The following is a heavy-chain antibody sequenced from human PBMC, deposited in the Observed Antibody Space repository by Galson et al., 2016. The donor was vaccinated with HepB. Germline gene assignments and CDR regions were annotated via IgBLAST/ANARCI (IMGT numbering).Heavy chain of an antibody. D-gene: IGHD6-6*01. J-gene: IGHJ6*02. CDR2: IYPGDSDT. Sequence: QSGAEVKKPGESLKISCKGSGSRFTNHWIGWVRQMPGKGLEWMGIIYPGDSDTRYSPSFQGQVTISADKSISTAYLQWSSLKASDTAMYYCARHLFGSSSDYYGMDVWGQGTTVTVSS. CDR3: ARHLFGSSSDYYGMDV. V-gene: IGHV5-51*01. CDR1: GSRFTNHW.